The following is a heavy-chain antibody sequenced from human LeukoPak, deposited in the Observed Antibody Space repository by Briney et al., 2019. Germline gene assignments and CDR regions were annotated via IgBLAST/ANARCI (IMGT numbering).Heavy chain of an antibody. D-gene: IGHD3-16*01. CDR2: IWYDGNNK. Sequence: PGGSLKLSCAASGFTFSSYGMHWVRQAPGKGLEWVAVIWYDGNNKYYADSVKGRFTISRDNSKNTLYLQMNSLRAEDTAVYYCAKDLTQSWGPDFRGQGTLVTVSS. CDR3: AKDLTQSWGPDF. CDR1: GFTFSSYG. J-gene: IGHJ4*02. V-gene: IGHV3-33*06.